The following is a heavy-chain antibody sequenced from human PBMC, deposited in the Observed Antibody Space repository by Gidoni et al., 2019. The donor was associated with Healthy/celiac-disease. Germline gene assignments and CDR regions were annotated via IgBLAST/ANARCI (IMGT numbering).Heavy chain of an antibody. J-gene: IGHJ5*02. CDR1: GGTFSSYA. CDR3: ARVNGYCSSTSCYISWFDP. D-gene: IGHD2-2*02. CDR2: IIPIFGTA. Sequence: QVQLVQSEAEVKQPGSSVKVSCKALGGTFSSYAISWVRQAPGQGLEWMGGIIPIFGTANYAQKFQGRVTSTADKSTSTAYMELSSLRSEDTAVYYGARVNGYCSSTSCYISWFDPWGQGTLVTVSS. V-gene: IGHV1-69*14.